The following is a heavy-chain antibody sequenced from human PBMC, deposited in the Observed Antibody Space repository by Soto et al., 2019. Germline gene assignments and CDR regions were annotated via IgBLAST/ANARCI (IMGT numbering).Heavy chain of an antibody. Sequence: GGSLRLSCAASGFTFSNYPIHWVRQAPGKGLEWVAVIVSDGSAKYHADSVEGRFTISRDNSKDTLYLQMNSLRAEDTAVYYCARDDAFGNENGFDIWGQGTMVTVSS. V-gene: IGHV3-33*08. CDR2: IVSDGSAK. D-gene: IGHD1-1*01. CDR3: ARDDAFGNENGFDI. J-gene: IGHJ3*02. CDR1: GFTFSNYP.